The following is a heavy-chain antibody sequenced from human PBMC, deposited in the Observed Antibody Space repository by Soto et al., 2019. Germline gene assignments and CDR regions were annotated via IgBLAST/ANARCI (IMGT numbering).Heavy chain of an antibody. D-gene: IGHD6-13*01. CDR2: ISYDGSNK. J-gene: IGHJ6*02. CDR1: GFTFSSYA. V-gene: IGHV3-30-3*01. Sequence: GGSLRLSCAASGFTFSSYAMHWVRQAPGKGLEWVVVISYDGSNKYYADSVKGRFTISRDNSKNTLYLQMNSLRAEDTAVYYCARGLHRGHSSSWYYYYYGMDVWGQGTTVTVSS. CDR3: ARGLHRGHSSSWYYYYYGMDV.